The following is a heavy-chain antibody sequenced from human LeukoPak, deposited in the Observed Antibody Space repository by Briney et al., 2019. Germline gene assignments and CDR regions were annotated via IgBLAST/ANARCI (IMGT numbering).Heavy chain of an antibody. Sequence: GASVKASCKASGYTFTSYDINWVRQATGQGLEWMGWMNPNSGNTGYAQKFQGRVTITRNTSISTAYMELSSLRSEDTAVYYCARGLGQHYDYVWGSYRTYYMDVWGKGTTVTVSS. CDR3: ARGLGQHYDYVWGSYRTYYMDV. CDR2: MNPNSGNT. D-gene: IGHD3-16*02. CDR1: GYTFTSYD. V-gene: IGHV1-8*03. J-gene: IGHJ6*03.